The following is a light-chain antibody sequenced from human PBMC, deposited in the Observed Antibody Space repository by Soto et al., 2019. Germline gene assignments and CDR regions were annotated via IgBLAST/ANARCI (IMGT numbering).Light chain of an antibody. CDR1: RSDVGGYNY. J-gene: IGLJ1*01. CDR2: DVS. Sequence: QSALTQPASVSGPPGQSITISCPGTRSDVGGYNYVSWYQQHPGKAPKLMIYDVSNRPSGVSNRFSGSKSGNTASLTISGLQAEDEADYYCSLYTSSSTLYVFGTGTKLTVL. CDR3: SLYTSSSTLYV. V-gene: IGLV2-14*01.